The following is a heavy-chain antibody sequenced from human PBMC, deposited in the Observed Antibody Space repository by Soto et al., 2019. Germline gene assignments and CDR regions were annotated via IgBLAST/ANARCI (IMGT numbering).Heavy chain of an antibody. CDR2: ISYDGSNK. CDR3: AKERRWLQLFYYYGMDV. V-gene: IGHV3-30-3*01. D-gene: IGHD5-12*01. Sequence: GGSLRLSCAASGFTFSSYAMHWVRQAPGKGLEWVAVISYDGSNKYYADSVKGRFTISRDNSKNTLYLQMNSLRAEDTAVYYCAKERRWLQLFYYYGMDVWGQGTTVTVSS. J-gene: IGHJ6*02. CDR1: GFTFSSYA.